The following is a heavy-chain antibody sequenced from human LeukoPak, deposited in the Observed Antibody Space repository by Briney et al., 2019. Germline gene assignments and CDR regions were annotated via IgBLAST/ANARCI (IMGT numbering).Heavy chain of an antibody. CDR1: GFTFSSYA. Sequence: PGGSLRLSCAASGFTFSSYAMSWVRQAPGKGLEWVSGISGGAGTPYYADSVKGRFTISRDNSKNTLYLQMNSLRAEDTAVYYCAKEVGPLDYRGQGTLVTVSS. CDR2: ISGGAGTP. J-gene: IGHJ4*02. V-gene: IGHV3-23*01. D-gene: IGHD1-26*01. CDR3: AKEVGPLDY.